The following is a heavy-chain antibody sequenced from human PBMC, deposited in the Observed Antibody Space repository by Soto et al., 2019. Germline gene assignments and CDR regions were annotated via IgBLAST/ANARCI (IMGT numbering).Heavy chain of an antibody. J-gene: IGHJ4*02. CDR2: IYYSGCT. D-gene: IGHD3-9*01. Sequence: QVQLQESGPGLVKPSETLSLTCTVSGGSISSYYWSWIRQPPGKGLEWIGYIYYSGCTNYNPSLKIRVSISVDTSKNQFALKLSSVTAADTAVYYCARMRYILAGYPGPFDYWGQGTLVTVSS. CDR1: GGSISSYY. V-gene: IGHV4-59*01. CDR3: ARMRYILAGYPGPFDY.